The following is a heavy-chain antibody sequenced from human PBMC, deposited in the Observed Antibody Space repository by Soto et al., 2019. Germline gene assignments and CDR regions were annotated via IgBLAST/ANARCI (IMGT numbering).Heavy chain of an antibody. CDR1: GFTFSSYA. D-gene: IGHD3-16*02. CDR3: AKDLQAAYDYIWGSYRDLGYFDY. CDR2: ISGSGGST. J-gene: IGHJ4*02. V-gene: IGHV3-23*01. Sequence: GWSLRLSCAASGFTFSSYAMSWVRQAPGKGLEWVSAISGSGGSTYYADSVKGRFTISRDNSKNTLYLQMNSLRAEDTAVYYCAKDLQAAYDYIWGSYRDLGYFDYWGQGTLVTVSS.